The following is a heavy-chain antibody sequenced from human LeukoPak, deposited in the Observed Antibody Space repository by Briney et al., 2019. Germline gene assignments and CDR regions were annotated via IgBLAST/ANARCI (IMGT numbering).Heavy chain of an antibody. CDR2: INAGNENT. V-gene: IGHV1-3*01. Sequence: ASVKVSCKASGYTFSRYGMHWVRQAPGQRLEWMGWINAGNENTKYSQRFQGRVSITRDTSASTAYMELSSLTSEDTAVYYCARDLYGDYFDYWGQGTLVTVSS. J-gene: IGHJ4*02. D-gene: IGHD3-16*01. CDR1: GYTFSRYG. CDR3: ARDLYGDYFDY.